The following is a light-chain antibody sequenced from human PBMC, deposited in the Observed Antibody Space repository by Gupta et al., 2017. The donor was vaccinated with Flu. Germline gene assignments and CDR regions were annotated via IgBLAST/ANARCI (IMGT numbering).Light chain of an antibody. Sequence: SALTPPASVSGSPEQSITISCTGTSSDVGAYNRVSWYQQYPGKAHKLMIYEVSKRPSGVANRFSGSKSANMASLTISVRQEEDDADYYCSSVTTSNTWVFGGGTKLTVL. CDR1: SSDVGAYNR. CDR2: EVS. CDR3: SSVTTSNTWV. J-gene: IGLJ3*02. V-gene: IGLV2-14*01.